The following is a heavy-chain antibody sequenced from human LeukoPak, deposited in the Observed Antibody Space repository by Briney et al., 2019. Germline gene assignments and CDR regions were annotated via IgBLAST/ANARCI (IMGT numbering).Heavy chain of an antibody. CDR3: AKDSSGWYDWFDP. J-gene: IGHJ5*02. V-gene: IGHV3-23*01. CDR2: ISGSGGST. D-gene: IGHD6-19*01. Sequence: GGSLRLSCAASGFTFSSYAMSWVRQAPGKGPEWVSAISGSGGSTYYADCVKGRFTISRDNSKNTLYLQMNSLRAEDTAVYYCAKDSSGWYDWFDPWGQGTLVTVSS. CDR1: GFTFSSYA.